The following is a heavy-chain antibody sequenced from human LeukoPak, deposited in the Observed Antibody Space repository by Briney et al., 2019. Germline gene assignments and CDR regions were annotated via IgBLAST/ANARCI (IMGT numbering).Heavy chain of an antibody. CDR2: ISGSGATT. V-gene: IGHV3-23*01. D-gene: IGHD4-23*01. J-gene: IGHJ6*03. Sequence: GGSLRLSCAASGFTFSSYDMNWLRQAPGKGLEWVATISGSGATTYYADSVKGRFTISRDNSKNTLFLQMDSLRAEDTAVYYCAKQLRVYYYMGVWGKGATVTISS. CDR3: AKQLRVYYYMGV. CDR1: GFTFSSYD.